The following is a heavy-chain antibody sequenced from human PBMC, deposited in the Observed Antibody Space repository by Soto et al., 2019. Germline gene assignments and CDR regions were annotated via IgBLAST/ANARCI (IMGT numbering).Heavy chain of an antibody. CDR1: GFTFRSYA. D-gene: IGHD5-12*01. V-gene: IGHV3-23*01. CDR3: AKDALLDSGYDSGFVY. CDR2: ISGSGVST. Sequence: EVQLLESGGKLVQPGGSLRLSCAASGFTFRSYAMSWVRQAPGKGLEWVSAISGSGVSTYYADSVKGRFTISRDNSNNTLYLQMNSLRAEDTAVYYCAKDALLDSGYDSGFVYWGQGTLVTVSS. J-gene: IGHJ4*02.